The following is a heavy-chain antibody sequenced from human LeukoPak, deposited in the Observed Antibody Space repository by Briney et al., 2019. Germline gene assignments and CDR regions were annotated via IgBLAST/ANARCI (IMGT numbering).Heavy chain of an antibody. CDR2: ISAYNGNT. D-gene: IGHD3-9*01. CDR3: ARGRELLRYFDWLIDFDY. Sequence: ASVKVSCKASGYTFTSHGISWVRQAPGQGLEWMGWISAYNGNTNYAQKLQGRVTMTTDTSTSTAYMELRSLRSDDTAVYYCARGRELLRYFDWLIDFDYWGQGTLVTVSS. V-gene: IGHV1-18*01. CDR1: GYTFTSHG. J-gene: IGHJ4*02.